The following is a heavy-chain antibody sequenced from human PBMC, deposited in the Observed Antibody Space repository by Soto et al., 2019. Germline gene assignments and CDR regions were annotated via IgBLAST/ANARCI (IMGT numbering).Heavy chain of an antibody. CDR1: GFTFSSYA. J-gene: IGHJ3*02. Sequence: TGGSLRLSCAASGFTFSSYAMSWVRQAPGKGLEWVSAISGSGGSTYYADSVKGRFTISRDNSKNTLYLQMNSLRAEDTAVYYCAKDILGIFGGHDAFDIWGQGTMVTVSS. D-gene: IGHD3-3*01. V-gene: IGHV3-23*01. CDR2: ISGSGGST. CDR3: AKDILGIFGGHDAFDI.